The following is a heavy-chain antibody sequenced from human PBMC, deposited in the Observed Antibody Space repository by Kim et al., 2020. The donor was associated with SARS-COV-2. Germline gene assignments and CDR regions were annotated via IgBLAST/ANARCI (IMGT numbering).Heavy chain of an antibody. CDR3: SSESAFSTINW. CDR1: GFTFSVSW. D-gene: IGHD5-12*01. V-gene: IGHV3-7*01. Sequence: GGSLRLSCAASGFTFSVSWMAWVRQGPVKGLEWVANIKADSNERTYAYAVQGRFTISRDNAKYLHYLQMKSMSAEDTATYDYSSESAFSTINWWGHGTL. J-gene: IGHJ1*01. CDR2: IKADSNER.